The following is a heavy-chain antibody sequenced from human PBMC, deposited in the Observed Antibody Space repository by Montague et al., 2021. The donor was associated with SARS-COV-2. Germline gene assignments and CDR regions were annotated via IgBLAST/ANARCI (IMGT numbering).Heavy chain of an antibody. V-gene: IGHV3-23*01. J-gene: IGHJ4*02. CDR3: AKGALLLWFGELSRFNERYYFDY. CDR1: GFTFSSYA. CDR2: ISGSGGST. Sequence: SLRLSCAASGFTFSSYAMSWVRQAPGKGLEWVSAISGSGGSTYYADSVKGRFTISRDNSKNTLYLQMNSLRAEDTAVYYCAKGALLLWFGELSRFNERYYFDYWGQGTLVTVSS. D-gene: IGHD3-10*01.